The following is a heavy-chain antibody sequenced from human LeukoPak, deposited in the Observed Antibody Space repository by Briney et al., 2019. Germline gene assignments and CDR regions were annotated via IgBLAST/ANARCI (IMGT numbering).Heavy chain of an antibody. CDR1: GGSFSGYY. V-gene: IGHV4-34*01. CDR3: ARQPRPYYDSSGYSY. CDR2: INHSGST. Sequence: SETLSLTCAVYGGSFSGYYWSWIRQPPGKGLEWIGEINHSGSTNYNPSLKSRVTISVDTSKNQFSLKLSSVTAADTAVYYCARQPRPYYDSSGYSYWGQGTLVTVSS. D-gene: IGHD3-22*01. J-gene: IGHJ4*02.